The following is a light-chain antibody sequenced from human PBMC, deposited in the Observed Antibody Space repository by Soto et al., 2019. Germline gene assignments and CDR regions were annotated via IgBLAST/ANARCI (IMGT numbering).Light chain of an antibody. V-gene: IGLV2-8*01. CDR3: SSYAGSKLV. J-gene: IGLJ2*01. CDR1: SSDVGGYDF. Sequence: QSVLTQPPSASGSPGQSVTISCTGTSSDVGGYDFVSWYQQYPGKAPKLMIYEVSKRPSGVPDRFSGSKSGNTASLTVSGLQPEDEADYHCSSYAGSKLVFGGGTKLTV. CDR2: EVS.